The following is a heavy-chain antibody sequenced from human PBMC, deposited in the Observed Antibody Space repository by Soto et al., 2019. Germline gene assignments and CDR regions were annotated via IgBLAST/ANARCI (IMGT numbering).Heavy chain of an antibody. J-gene: IGHJ4*02. Sequence: GGSLRLSCAASGFTVSSNYMSWVRQAPGKGLEWVSVIYSGGSTYYADSVKGRFTISRDNSKNTLYLQMNSLRAEDTAVYYCATLLVPAHYYDSSGYLDYWGQGTLVTVSS. D-gene: IGHD3-22*01. CDR2: IYSGGST. CDR3: ATLLVPAHYYDSSGYLDY. V-gene: IGHV3-53*01. CDR1: GFTVSSNY.